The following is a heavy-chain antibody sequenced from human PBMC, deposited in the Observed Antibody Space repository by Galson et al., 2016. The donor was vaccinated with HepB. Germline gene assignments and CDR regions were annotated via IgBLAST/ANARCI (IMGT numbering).Heavy chain of an antibody. V-gene: IGHV1-3*01. CDR1: GYTFTTYA. CDR2: INGGNGNT. Sequence: SVKVSCKASGYTFTTYAIHWVRQAPGQRLEWMGWINGGNGNTKYSQNLQGRVTLTRDTSASTAYMELSSLTSEDTAVYYYTRTNPVGPIYYYYYFNMDVWGQGTTVTVSS. D-gene: IGHD1-26*01. CDR3: TRTNPVGPIYYYYYFNMDV. J-gene: IGHJ6*02.